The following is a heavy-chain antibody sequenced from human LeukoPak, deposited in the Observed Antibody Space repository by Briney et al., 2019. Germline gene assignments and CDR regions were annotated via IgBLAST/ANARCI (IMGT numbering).Heavy chain of an antibody. D-gene: IGHD2/OR15-2a*01. Sequence: GGSLRLSCFASGLIFGDHAMSWVRQAPGKGREWGGFIRSKAYGGTTEYAASVEGRFTISRDDSRGVAYLQMNSLKTEDTAFYYCTRGPILLWIHNGMDVWGQGTTVTVSS. CDR3: TRGPILLWIHNGMDV. J-gene: IGHJ6*02. CDR1: GLIFGDHA. V-gene: IGHV3-49*04. CDR2: IRSKAYGGTT.